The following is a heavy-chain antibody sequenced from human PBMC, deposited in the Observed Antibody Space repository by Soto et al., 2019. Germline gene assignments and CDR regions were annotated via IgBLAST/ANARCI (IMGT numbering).Heavy chain of an antibody. CDR3: ARAPLTTVNEFDY. D-gene: IGHD4-17*01. V-gene: IGHV4-30-4*01. CDR2: IYYSGST. Sequence: TLSLTCTVSGGSISSGDYYWSWIRQPPGKGLEWIGYIYYSGSTYYNPSLKSRVTISVDTSKNQFSLKLSSVTAADTAVYYCARAPLTTVNEFDYWGQGTLVTVSS. CDR1: GGSISSGDYY. J-gene: IGHJ4*02.